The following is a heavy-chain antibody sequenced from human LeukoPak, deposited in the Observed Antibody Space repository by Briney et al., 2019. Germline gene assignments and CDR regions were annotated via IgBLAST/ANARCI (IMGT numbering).Heavy chain of an antibody. D-gene: IGHD2-2*01. CDR1: GFTFDDYG. V-gene: IGHV3-20*04. Sequence: GGSLRLSCAASGFTFDDYGMSWVRQAPGKGLEWVSGINWNGGSTGYADSVKGRFTISRDNAKNSLYLQMNSLRAEDTALYYCARVIVVVPAAKLNYFDYWGQGTLVTVSP. J-gene: IGHJ4*02. CDR2: INWNGGST. CDR3: ARVIVVVPAAKLNYFDY.